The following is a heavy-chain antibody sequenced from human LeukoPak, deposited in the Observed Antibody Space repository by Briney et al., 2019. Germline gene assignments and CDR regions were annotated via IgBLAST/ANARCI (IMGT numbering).Heavy chain of an antibody. D-gene: IGHD3-22*01. V-gene: IGHV4-39*01. CDR1: GASVTMGSYY. CDR2: FHFSGST. J-gene: IGHJ4*02. CDR3: ARPFQDYDKGTFFYFFDF. Sequence: PSETLSLTCSVSGASVTMGSYYWAWIRQPPGKGLAWIGTFHFSGSTYYNPSLKSRVTISVDTSKNSVSLMLRSVTAADTAVYFCARPFQDYDKGTFFYFFDFWGQGILVTVSS.